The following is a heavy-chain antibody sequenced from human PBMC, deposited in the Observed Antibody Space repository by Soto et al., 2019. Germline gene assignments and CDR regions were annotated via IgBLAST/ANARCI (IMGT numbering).Heavy chain of an antibody. J-gene: IGHJ4*02. Sequence: QVQLQESGPGLVKPSETLSLTCTVSGGSVSSGSYHWSWIRQPPGKGLEYIGYIYYSGSTNYNPSLKSRVTISVDTSKNQFSLKRSSVAAADTAMYYCARVVGGGDIAVAGAIDYWGQGTLVTVSS. CDR2: IYYSGST. CDR3: ARVVGGGDIAVAGAIDY. V-gene: IGHV4-61*01. CDR1: GGSVSSGSYH. D-gene: IGHD6-19*01.